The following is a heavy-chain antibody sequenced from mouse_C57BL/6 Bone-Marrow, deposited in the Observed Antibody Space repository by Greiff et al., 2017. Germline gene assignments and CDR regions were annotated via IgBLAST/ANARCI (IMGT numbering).Heavy chain of an antibody. J-gene: IGHJ1*03. V-gene: IGHV2-9-1*01. CDR3: ARNWIYYYGSGYFDV. Sequence: VKLMESGPGLVAPSQSLSITCTVSGFSLTSYAISWVRQPPGKGLEWLGVIWTGGGTNYNSALKSRLSISKDNSNSQVFLKMNSLQTDDTARYYCARNWIYYYGSGYFDVWGTGTTGTVSS. CDR2: IWTGGGT. D-gene: IGHD1-1*01. CDR1: GFSLTSYA.